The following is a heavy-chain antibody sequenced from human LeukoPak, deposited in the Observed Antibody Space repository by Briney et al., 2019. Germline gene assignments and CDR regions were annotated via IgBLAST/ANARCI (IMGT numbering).Heavy chain of an antibody. CDR2: IYYSGST. Sequence: SETLSLTCTVSGGSISSSSYYWGWIRQPPGKGLEWVGSIYYSGSTYYNPSLKSRVTISVDTSKNQSSLKLSSVTAADTAVYYCATDYGRYFDYWGQGTLVTVSS. CDR1: GGSISSSSYY. J-gene: IGHJ4*02. V-gene: IGHV4-39*01. CDR3: ATDYGRYFDY. D-gene: IGHD4-17*01.